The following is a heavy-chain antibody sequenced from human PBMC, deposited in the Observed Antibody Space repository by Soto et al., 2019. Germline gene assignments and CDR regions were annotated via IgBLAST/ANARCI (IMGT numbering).Heavy chain of an antibody. V-gene: IGHV3-66*01. J-gene: IGHJ4*02. D-gene: IGHD3-16*01. CDR1: GFTVSTKY. CDR2: IYSGGST. Sequence: EVQLVESGGGLVQPGGSLRLSCAASGFTVSTKYMSWVRQAPGKGLEWVSVIYSGGSTFYADSVRGRFTISRDNSKNTVILQMNSLRAEDTAVNYCARDPWAADYWGQGTVVTVSS. CDR3: ARDPWAADY.